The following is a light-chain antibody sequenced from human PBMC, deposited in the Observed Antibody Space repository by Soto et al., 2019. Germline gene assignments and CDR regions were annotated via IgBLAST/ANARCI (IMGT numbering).Light chain of an antibody. V-gene: IGKV1-39*01. Sequence: DIQMTHAPSSLSAYVSDRVTITFRASQCITLYLNCERQKPGKPPELLIYDISTLLRYVPPRFTGSGSWTEFTLTITSLQPEDSATYYCQQIYNTPQTFGQGTKVDIK. CDR2: DIS. J-gene: IGKJ1*01. CDR3: QQIYNTPQT. CDR1: QCITLY.